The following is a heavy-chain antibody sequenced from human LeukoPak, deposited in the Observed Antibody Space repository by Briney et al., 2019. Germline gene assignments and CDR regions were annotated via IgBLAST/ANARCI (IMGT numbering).Heavy chain of an antibody. Sequence: SETLSLTCTVSGGSISSYYWSWIRQPPGKGLEWIGYIYYSGSINYNPSLKSRVTISVDTSKNQFSLKLSSVTAADTAVYYCARDLGSGWYVGSFDYWGQGTLVTVSS. V-gene: IGHV4-59*01. CDR3: ARDLGSGWYVGSFDY. CDR2: IYYSGSI. CDR1: GGSISSYY. J-gene: IGHJ4*02. D-gene: IGHD6-19*01.